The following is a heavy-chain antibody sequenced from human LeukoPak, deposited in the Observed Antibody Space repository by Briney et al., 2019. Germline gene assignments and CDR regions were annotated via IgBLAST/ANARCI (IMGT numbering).Heavy chain of an antibody. V-gene: IGHV1-69*06. CDR2: IIPIFGTT. D-gene: IGHD5/OR15-5a*01. CDR1: GGTFSSYA. Sequence: GASVKVSCKASGGTFSSYAISWVRQAPGQGLEWMGGIIPIFGTTNYAQKFQGRVTITADKSTSTAYMELSSLRSEDTAVYYCARGVSTEYFQHWGQGTLVTVSS. CDR3: ARGVSTEYFQH. J-gene: IGHJ1*01.